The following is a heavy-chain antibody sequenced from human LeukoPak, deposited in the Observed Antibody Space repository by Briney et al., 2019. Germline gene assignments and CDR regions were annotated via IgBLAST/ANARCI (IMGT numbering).Heavy chain of an antibody. V-gene: IGHV4-34*01. CDR2: INHSGST. Sequence: SETLSLTCGVYGGSLSGYYWSWIRQPPGKGLEWIGEINHSGSTTYNPSLKSRVTISIDTAKNQFSLRLSSVTAAETAVYFCARGVNNWNIDVFDIWGQGTMVTVSS. D-gene: IGHD1-1*01. CDR1: GGSLSGYY. CDR3: ARGVNNWNIDVFDI. J-gene: IGHJ3*02.